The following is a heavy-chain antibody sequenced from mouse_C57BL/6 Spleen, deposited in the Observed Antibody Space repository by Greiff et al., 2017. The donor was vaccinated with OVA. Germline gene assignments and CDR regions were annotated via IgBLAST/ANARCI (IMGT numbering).Heavy chain of an antibody. J-gene: IGHJ1*03. D-gene: IGHD1-1*01. V-gene: IGHV1-42*01. CDR2: INPSTGGT. CDR3: ASPPYGSSYVRYFDV. CDR1: GYSFTGYY. Sequence: VHVKQSGPELVKPGASVKISCKASGYSFTGYYMNWVKQSPEKSLEWIGEINPSTGGTTYNQKFKAKATLTVDKSSSTAYMQLKSLTSEDSAVYYCASPPYGSSYVRYFDVWGTGTTVTVAS.